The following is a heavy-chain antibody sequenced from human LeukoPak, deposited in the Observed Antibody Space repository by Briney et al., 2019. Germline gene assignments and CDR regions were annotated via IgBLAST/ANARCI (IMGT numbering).Heavy chain of an antibody. CDR2: IIPIFGTA. V-gene: IGHV1-69*13. CDR3: ASTRNYDILTGYAYYYYGMDV. Sequence: SVKVSCKASGGTFSSSAISWVRQAPGQGLEWMGGIIPIFGTANYAQKFQGRVTITADESTSTAYMELSSLRSEDTAVYYCASTRNYDILTGYAYYYYGMDVWGQGTTVTVSS. J-gene: IGHJ6*02. D-gene: IGHD3-9*01. CDR1: GGTFSSSA.